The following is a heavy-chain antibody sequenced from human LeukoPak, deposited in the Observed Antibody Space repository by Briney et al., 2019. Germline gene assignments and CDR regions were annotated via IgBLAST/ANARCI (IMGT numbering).Heavy chain of an antibody. J-gene: IGHJ4*02. CDR3: ARTGTYYSGMYYFDY. D-gene: IGHD3-10*01. CDR1: GYTFTGYY. V-gene: IGHV1-2*02. CDR2: INPNSGGT. Sequence: GASVKVSCKASGYTFTGYYMHWVRQAPGQGLEWMGWINPNSGGTNYAQKFQGRVTMTRDTSISTAYMELSRLRSDDTAVYFCARTGTYYSGMYYFDYWGQGTLVTVFS.